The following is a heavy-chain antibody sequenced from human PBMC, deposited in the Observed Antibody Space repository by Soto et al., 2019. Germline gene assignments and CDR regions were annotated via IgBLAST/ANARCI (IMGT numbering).Heavy chain of an antibody. J-gene: IGHJ6*02. CDR1: GFTFSSYA. CDR3: AKDRPDTAMVADYYYYGMDV. V-gene: IGHV3-23*01. D-gene: IGHD5-18*01. CDR2: ISGSGGST. Sequence: EVQLLESGGGLVQPGGSLRLSCAASGFTFSSYAMSWVRQAPGKGLEWVSAISGSGGSTYYADSVKGRFTISRDNSKNTLYLQMNSLRAEDTAVYYCAKDRPDTAMVADYYYYGMDVWGQGTTVTVSS.